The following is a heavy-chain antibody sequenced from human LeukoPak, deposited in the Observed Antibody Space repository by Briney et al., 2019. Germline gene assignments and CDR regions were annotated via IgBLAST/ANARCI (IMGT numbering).Heavy chain of an antibody. CDR2: ISSSSSTI. J-gene: IGHJ4*02. CDR3: ARDSFGFDSSTQNFDY. D-gene: IGHD6-13*01. Sequence: GGSLRLSCAASGFTFSSYEMNWVRQAPGKGLEWVSYISSSSSTIYYADSVKGRFTISRDNAKNSLYLQMNSLRDEDTAVYYCARDSFGFDSSTQNFDYWGQGTLVTVSS. CDR1: GFTFSSYE. V-gene: IGHV3-48*03.